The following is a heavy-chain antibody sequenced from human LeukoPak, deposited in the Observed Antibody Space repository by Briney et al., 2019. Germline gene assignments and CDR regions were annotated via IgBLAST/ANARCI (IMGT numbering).Heavy chain of an antibody. J-gene: IGHJ5*02. CDR2: INHSGST. CDR3: ARVGSYYDFWSGSNWFDP. Sequence: SETLSLTCAVYGGSFSGYYWSWIRQPPGKGLEWIWEINHSGSTNYNPSLKSRVTISVDTSKNQFSLKLSSVTAADTAVYYCARVGSYYDFWSGSNWFDPWGQGTLVTVSS. D-gene: IGHD3-3*01. CDR1: GGSFSGYY. V-gene: IGHV4-34*01.